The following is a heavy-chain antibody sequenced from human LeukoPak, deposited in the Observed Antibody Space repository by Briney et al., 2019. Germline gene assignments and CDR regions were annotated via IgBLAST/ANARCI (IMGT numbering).Heavy chain of an antibody. CDR1: GFTFSSYA. CDR2: ISGSGGST. J-gene: IGHJ4*02. Sequence: GSLCLTCSASGFTFSSYALSWVRHAQGQGLEWVSAISGSGGSTYYADSVKGRFTISRDNSKNTLYLQMNSLRAEDTAVYYCAKDWYYYDSSGYYFDYWGQGTLVTVSS. V-gene: IGHV3-23*01. CDR3: AKDWYYYDSSGYYFDY. D-gene: IGHD3-22*01.